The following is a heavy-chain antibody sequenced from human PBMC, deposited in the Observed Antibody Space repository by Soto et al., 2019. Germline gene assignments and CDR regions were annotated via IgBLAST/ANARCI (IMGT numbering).Heavy chain of an antibody. D-gene: IGHD1-26*01. CDR3: ARAVSGSIRYFDY. CDR1: GFTFSLYS. Sequence: EVQLLESGGGLVQPGGSLRLSCAASGFTFSLYSMTWVRQAPGKGPEWVSLLTGSGVTTYYADSVKGRFTISRDNSKSTLYLQMNTLRADDTAVYYCARAVSGSIRYFDYWGQGTLVTVSS. V-gene: IGHV3-23*01. J-gene: IGHJ4*02. CDR2: LTGSGVTT.